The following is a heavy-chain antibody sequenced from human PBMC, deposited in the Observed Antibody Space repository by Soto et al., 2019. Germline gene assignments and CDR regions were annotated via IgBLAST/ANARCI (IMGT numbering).Heavy chain of an antibody. D-gene: IGHD4-17*01. CDR1: GGSISSYY. J-gene: IGHJ4*02. V-gene: IGHV4-59*01. CDR2: IYYSGST. Sequence: SETLSLTCTVSGGSISSYYWSWIRQPPGKGLEWIGYIYYSGSTNYNPSLKSRVTISVDTSKYQFSLKLSSVTAADTAVYYCARNRRSFDYGGFLPFDYWGQGTLVTVSS. CDR3: ARNRRSFDYGGFLPFDY.